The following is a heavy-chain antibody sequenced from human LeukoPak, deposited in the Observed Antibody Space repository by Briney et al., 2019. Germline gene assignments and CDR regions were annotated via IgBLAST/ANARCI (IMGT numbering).Heavy chain of an antibody. CDR3: ARDPIAVAGTGGGYIDY. V-gene: IGHV3-21*01. Sequence: GGSLRLSCAASGFTFSSYSMNWVRQAPGKGLEWVSSISSSSSYIYYADSVKGRFTISRDNAKNSLYLQMNSLTAEDTAVYYCARDPIAVAGTGGGYIDYWGQGTLVTVSS. J-gene: IGHJ4*02. CDR2: ISSSSSYI. D-gene: IGHD6-19*01. CDR1: GFTFSSYS.